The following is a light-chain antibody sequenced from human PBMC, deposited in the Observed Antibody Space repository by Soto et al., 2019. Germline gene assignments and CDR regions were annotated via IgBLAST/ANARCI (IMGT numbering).Light chain of an antibody. J-gene: IGKJ2*01. CDR2: AAS. V-gene: IGKV1-39*01. Sequence: DIQMTQSPSSLSASVGDRVTITCRASQSISSYLNWYQQKPGKAPKLLIYAASSLQSGVPSRFSGSGSGTDFTLTISSLQPEDFATYCGQQSYSTPPYTFGQGTKLEI. CDR3: QQSYSTPPYT. CDR1: QSISSY.